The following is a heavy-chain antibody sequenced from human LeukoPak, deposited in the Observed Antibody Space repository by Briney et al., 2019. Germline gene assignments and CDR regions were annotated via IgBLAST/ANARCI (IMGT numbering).Heavy chain of an antibody. V-gene: IGHV3-30-3*01. D-gene: IGHD3-22*01. Sequence: QPGRSLRLSCAASGFTFSSYAMHWVRQAPGKGLEWVAVISYDGSNKYYADSVKGRFTISRDNSRNTLYLQMHSLRVEDTAVYYCAREGDSSGYLGWVRYWGQGTLVTVSS. CDR2: ISYDGSNK. CDR1: GFTFSSYA. J-gene: IGHJ4*02. CDR3: AREGDSSGYLGWVRY.